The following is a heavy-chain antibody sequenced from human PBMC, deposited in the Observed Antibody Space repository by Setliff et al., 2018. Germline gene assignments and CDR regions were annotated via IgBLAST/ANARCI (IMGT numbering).Heavy chain of an antibody. D-gene: IGHD3-3*01. CDR1: GGSISNTFYY. CDR3: ARMRGFLYIDV. V-gene: IGHV4-61*09. J-gene: IGHJ6*04. CDR2: IYTSWST. Sequence: TSETLSLTCAVSGGSISNTFYYWTWIRQPAGKGLEWIGQIYTSWSTNYNSSLKSRVTISVDTSKNQFSLQLSSVTAADTAVYYCARMRGFLYIDVWGKGTTVTVSS.